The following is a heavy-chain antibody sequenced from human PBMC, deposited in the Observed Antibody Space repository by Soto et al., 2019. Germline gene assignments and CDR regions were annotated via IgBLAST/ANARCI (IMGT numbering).Heavy chain of an antibody. CDR2: IIPIFGTA. J-gene: IGHJ6*02. CDR3: ASQDDSEIRGYGMDV. Sequence: SVKVSCKASGGTFSSYAISWVRQAPGQGLEWMGGIIPIFGTANYAQKFQGRVTITADKSTSTAYMELSSLRSEDTAVYYCASQDDSEIRGYGMDVWGQGTTVTVSS. V-gene: IGHV1-69*06. CDR1: GGTFSSYA. D-gene: IGHD3-16*01.